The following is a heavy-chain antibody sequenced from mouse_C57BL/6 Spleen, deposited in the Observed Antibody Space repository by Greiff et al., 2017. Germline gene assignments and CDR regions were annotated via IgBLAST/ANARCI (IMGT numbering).Heavy chain of an antibody. D-gene: IGHD2-3*01. J-gene: IGHJ2*01. V-gene: IGHV1-15*01. CDR2: IDPETGGT. CDR3: TIGVYDGYRFDY. CDR1: GYTFTDYE. Sequence: VQLQQSGAELVRPGASVTLSCKASGYTFTDYEMHWVMQTPVHGLEWLGAIDPETGGTASNQKFKGNAILTADKSSSNAYMELRSLTSEYAAVYYCTIGVYDGYRFDYWGQGTTLTVSS.